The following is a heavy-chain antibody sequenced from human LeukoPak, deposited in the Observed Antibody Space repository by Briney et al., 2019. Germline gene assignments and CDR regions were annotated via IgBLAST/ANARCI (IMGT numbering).Heavy chain of an antibody. V-gene: IGHV1-69*01. CDR1: GGTFISYA. CDR2: IIPIFGTA. D-gene: IGHD1-1*01. J-gene: IGHJ6*02. CDR3: ARGATGAFRGYYYGMDV. Sequence: ASVKVSCKASGGTFISYAISWVRQAPGQGLEWMGGIIPIFGTANYAQKFQGRVTITADESTSTAYMELSSLRSEDTAVYYCARGATGAFRGYYYGMDVWGQGITVTVSS.